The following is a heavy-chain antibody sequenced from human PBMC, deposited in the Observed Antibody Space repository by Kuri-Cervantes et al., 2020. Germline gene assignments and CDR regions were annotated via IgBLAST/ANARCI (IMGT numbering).Heavy chain of an antibody. D-gene: IGHD3-16*01. CDR2: ISYDGSNK. J-gene: IGHJ4*02. V-gene: IGHV3-30-3*01. CDR3: ARVLGGIDY. CDR1: GFTFSSYA. Sequence: GESLKISCAASGFTFSSYAMHWVRQAPGKGLEWVAVISYDGSNKYYADSVKGRFTISRDNSKNTLYLQMNSLRAEDTAAYYCARVLGGIDYWGQGTLVTVSS.